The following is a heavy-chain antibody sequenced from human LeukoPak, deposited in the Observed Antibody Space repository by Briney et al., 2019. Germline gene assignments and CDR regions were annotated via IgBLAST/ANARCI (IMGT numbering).Heavy chain of an antibody. V-gene: IGHV3-33*01. CDR1: GFTFSSYG. D-gene: IGHD3-22*01. CDR2: IWYDGSNK. Sequence: GGSLRLSCAASGFTFSSYGMHWVRQAPGKGLEWVAVIWYDGSNKYYADSVKGRFTISRDNSKNTLYLQMNSLRAEDTAVYYCARDSYYDYSGGHFDHWGQGTLVTVSS. J-gene: IGHJ4*02. CDR3: ARDSYYDYSGGHFDH.